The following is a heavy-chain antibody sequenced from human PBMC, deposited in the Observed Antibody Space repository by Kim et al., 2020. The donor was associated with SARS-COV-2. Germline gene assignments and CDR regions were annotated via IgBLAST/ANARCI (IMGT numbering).Heavy chain of an antibody. Sequence: GGSLRLSCAASGFTFSSYSMNWVRQAPGKGLEWVSSISSSSSYIYYADSVKGRFTIARDNAKNSLYLQKNILRAEDTAVYYCASTSMSGHYYYYGMHVW. CDR2: ISSSSSYI. CDR1: GFTFSSYS. D-gene: IGHD1-1*01. CDR3: ASTSMSGHYYYYGMHV. V-gene: IGHV3-21*01. J-gene: IGHJ6*01.